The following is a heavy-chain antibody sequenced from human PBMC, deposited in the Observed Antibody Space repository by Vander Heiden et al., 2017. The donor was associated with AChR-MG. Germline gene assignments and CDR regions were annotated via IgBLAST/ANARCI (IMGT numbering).Heavy chain of an antibody. J-gene: IGHJ1*01. CDR1: GFRFGDYW. CDR3: ARDGGAEFFQE. V-gene: IGHV3-7*01. D-gene: IGHD3-10*01. Sequence: EGLLEESGGGLVQPGGSLRLSCAASGFRFGDYWMSWVRQAPGKGLEYVANIKQDGSEKYHVASVRGRFTISRDNANNSLYLQMNSLRVEDTAIDYCARDGGAEFFQEWGQGTPVTVSS. CDR2: IKQDGSEK.